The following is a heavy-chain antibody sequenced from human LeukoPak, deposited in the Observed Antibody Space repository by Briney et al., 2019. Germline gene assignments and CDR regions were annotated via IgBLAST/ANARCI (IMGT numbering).Heavy chain of an antibody. CDR3: TRDFDNPENSCPSTSCIDV. Sequence: ASVKVSCKASGYNFVNFGISWVRQAPGQGLEWMGWFSTSSVNTNYAQKFQGRLTMTTDTSTSTAYMELRSLRSDDTAVYYCTRDFDNPENSCPSTSCIDVWGQGTTVTVS. D-gene: IGHD2-2*01. CDR2: FSTSSVNT. J-gene: IGHJ6*02. CDR1: GYNFVNFG. V-gene: IGHV1-18*01.